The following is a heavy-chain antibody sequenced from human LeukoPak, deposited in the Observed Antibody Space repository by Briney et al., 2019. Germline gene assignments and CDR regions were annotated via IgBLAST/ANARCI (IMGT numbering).Heavy chain of an antibody. CDR3: AKDRYGLFYIFDY. J-gene: IGHJ4*02. Sequence: GGSLRLSCAASGFTFSSDAMSWVRQAPGKGLEWVSAISGSGGSTYYADSVKGRFTISRDNSKNTLYLQMNSLRAEDTAVYYCAKDRYGLFYIFDYWGQGTLVTVSS. V-gene: IGHV3-23*01. CDR2: ISGSGGST. D-gene: IGHD3-10*01. CDR1: GFTFSSDA.